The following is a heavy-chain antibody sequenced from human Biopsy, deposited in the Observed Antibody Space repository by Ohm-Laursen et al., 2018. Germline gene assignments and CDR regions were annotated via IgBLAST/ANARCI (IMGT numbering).Heavy chain of an antibody. CDR1: GESFNGYY. Sequence: SETLSLTCAVYGESFNGYYWSWIRRTPGKGLEWIGEINHSGRTNYNPSLKSRVTISVDTSKNQSSLKVRSVTAADTAVYYCVRGVDYYDPYHYYALDVWGQGTTVTVSS. CDR2: INHSGRT. CDR3: VRGVDYYDPYHYYALDV. J-gene: IGHJ6*02. V-gene: IGHV4-34*01. D-gene: IGHD3-22*01.